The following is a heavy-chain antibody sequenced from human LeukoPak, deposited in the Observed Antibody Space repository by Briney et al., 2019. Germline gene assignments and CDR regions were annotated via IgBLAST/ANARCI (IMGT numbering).Heavy chain of an antibody. CDR3: ARVYGSGSYYMFPHSDMDV. V-gene: IGHV1-2*02. J-gene: IGHJ6*03. CDR2: INPNSGGT. CDR1: GYTFTGYY. D-gene: IGHD3-10*01. Sequence: GASVKVSCKASGYTFTGYYMHWVRQAPGQGLEWMGWINPNSGGTNYAQKFQGRVTMTRDTSISTAYMELRSLRSDDTAVYYCARVYGSGSYYMFPHSDMDVWGKGTTVTISS.